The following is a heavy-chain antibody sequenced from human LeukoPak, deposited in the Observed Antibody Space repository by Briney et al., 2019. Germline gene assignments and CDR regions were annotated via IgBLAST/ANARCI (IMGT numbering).Heavy chain of an antibody. D-gene: IGHD6-13*01. Sequence: PGGSLRLSCAASGFTFSSYGIHWVSQAPGKGLEWVAVISYGGSNKYYADSMKGRFTISRDNTKNTLYLQMNSLRAEDTAVYYCAKEYSSSWYIFDCWGQGTLVTVSS. CDR2: ISYGGSNK. CDR1: GFTFSSYG. CDR3: AKEYSSSWYIFDC. J-gene: IGHJ4*02. V-gene: IGHV3-30*18.